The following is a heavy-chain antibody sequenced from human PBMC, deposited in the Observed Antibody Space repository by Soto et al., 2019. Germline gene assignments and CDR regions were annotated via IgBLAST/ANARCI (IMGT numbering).Heavy chain of an antibody. D-gene: IGHD3-10*01. Sequence: QITLKESGPASLKPTQTLTLTCSFSGFSLSTEGVGVNWIRQPPGKALEWLALIYWDDDKRYSPSLKSRLTITKDTSKNQVVLTLTNINPVVTGTYFCARSVRGVTMDVWGQGTAVTVSS. J-gene: IGHJ6*02. CDR2: IYWDDDK. V-gene: IGHV2-5*02. CDR3: ARSVRGVTMDV. CDR1: GFSLSTEGVG.